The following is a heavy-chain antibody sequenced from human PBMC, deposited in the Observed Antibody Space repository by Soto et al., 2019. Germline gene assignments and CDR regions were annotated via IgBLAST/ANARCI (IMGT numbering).Heavy chain of an antibody. J-gene: IGHJ4*02. CDR2: IWYDGSNK. CDR1: GFTFNSYG. Sequence: QVQLVESGGGVVQPGRSLRLSCAASGFTFNSYGMHWVRQAPGKGLEWVAVIWYDGSNKYYADSVKGRFTISRDNSKNTLYLQMNSLRAEDTAVYYCARDSGSLFFDYWGQGTLVTVSS. D-gene: IGHD3-10*01. CDR3: ARDSGSLFFDY. V-gene: IGHV3-33*01.